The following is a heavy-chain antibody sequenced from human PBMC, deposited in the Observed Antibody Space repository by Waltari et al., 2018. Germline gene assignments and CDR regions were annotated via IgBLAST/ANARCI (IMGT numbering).Heavy chain of an antibody. J-gene: IGHJ4*02. CDR1: GFTFSTYS. Sequence: EVQLVESGGGLVKPGGSRRLSCAAFGFTFSTYSMNGVRQAPGKGLEWVSSISSSSSYIYYADSVKGRFTISRDNAKNSLYLQMNSLRAEDTAVYYCARDPRDARGYWGQGTLVTVSS. CDR2: ISSSSSYI. V-gene: IGHV3-21*01. CDR3: ARDPRDARGY.